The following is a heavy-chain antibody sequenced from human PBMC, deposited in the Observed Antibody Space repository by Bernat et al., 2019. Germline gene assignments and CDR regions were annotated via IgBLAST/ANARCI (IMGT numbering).Heavy chain of an antibody. J-gene: IGHJ6*02. V-gene: IGHV3-74*01. CDR3: ARGGMIVVVPYYYYYGMDV. D-gene: IGHD3-22*01. Sequence: EVQLVESGGGLVQPGGSLRLSCAASGFTFSSYWMHWVRQAPGKGLVWVSRINRDGSSTSYADSVKGRFTISRDNAKNTLYLQMNSLRAEDTAVYYCARGGMIVVVPYYYYYGMDVWGQGTTVTVSS. CDR1: GFTFSSYW. CDR2: INRDGSST.